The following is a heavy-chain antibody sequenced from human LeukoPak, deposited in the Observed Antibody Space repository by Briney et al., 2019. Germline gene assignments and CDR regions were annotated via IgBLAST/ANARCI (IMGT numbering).Heavy chain of an antibody. CDR3: ARDPPMGI. Sequence: GGSLRLSCAASGFTFSSSSMNWVRQTPGKGLEWVASIRSGSSDIYYADSVKGRFTISRDNAKNSLYLQLNSVRAEDTAMYYCARDPPMGIWGQGTLVTVSS. CDR1: GFTFSSSS. CDR2: IRSGSSDI. J-gene: IGHJ4*02. V-gene: IGHV3-21*06. D-gene: IGHD7-27*01.